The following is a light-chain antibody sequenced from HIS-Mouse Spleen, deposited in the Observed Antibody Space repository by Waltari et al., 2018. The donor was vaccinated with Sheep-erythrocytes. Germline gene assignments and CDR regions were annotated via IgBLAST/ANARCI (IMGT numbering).Light chain of an antibody. CDR1: KLGDNY. V-gene: IGLV3-1*01. CDR2: QDS. CDR3: QAWDSSTAV. J-gene: IGLJ2*01. Sequence: SYELTQPPSVSVSPGQTASITCSGDKLGDNYACWYQQKPGQSPVLVIYQDSKRPSGIPERLSGSNSGNTATLTISGTQAMDEADYYCQAWDSSTAVFGGGTKLTVL.